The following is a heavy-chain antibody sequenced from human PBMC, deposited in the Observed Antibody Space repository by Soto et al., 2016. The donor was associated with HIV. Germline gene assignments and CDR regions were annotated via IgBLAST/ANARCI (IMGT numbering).Heavy chain of an antibody. V-gene: IGHV3-66*01. D-gene: IGHD3-10*01. CDR3: AHGSGRF. CDR2: IYTAGST. J-gene: IGHJ4*02. Sequence: EVQLVESGGGFVQPGGSLRLSCEVSGLTVNSNYMIWVRQAPGKGLEWVSSIYTAGSTSYADFVTGRFTLSRDSSENMLYLQMDSLRVDDTAVYYCAHGSGRFWGQGTLLTVSS. CDR1: GLTVNSNY.